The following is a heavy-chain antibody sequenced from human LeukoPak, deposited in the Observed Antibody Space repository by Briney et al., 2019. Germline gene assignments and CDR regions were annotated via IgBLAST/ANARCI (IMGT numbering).Heavy chain of an antibody. Sequence: GESLKISCKGSGYSFTSYWIGWVRQMPGKGLEWMGIIYPGDSDTRYSPSFQGQVTISADKSISTAYLQWSSLKASDTAMYYCARGPYCSGGSCYWYYGMDVWAKGPRSPSP. CDR3: ARGPYCSGGSCYWYYGMDV. J-gene: IGHJ6*02. V-gene: IGHV5-51*01. CDR2: IYPGDSDT. CDR1: GYSFTSYW. D-gene: IGHD2-15*01.